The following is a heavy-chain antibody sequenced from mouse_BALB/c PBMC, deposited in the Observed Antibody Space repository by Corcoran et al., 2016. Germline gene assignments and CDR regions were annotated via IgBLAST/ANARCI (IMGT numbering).Heavy chain of an antibody. V-gene: IGHV1-18*01. J-gene: IGHJ2*01. D-gene: IGHD1-1*01. CDR2: INPNNGGT. CDR1: GYTFTDYN. CDR3: ARYYGSSFDY. Sequence: EVLLQQSGPELVKPGALVKIPCKASGYTFTDYNMDWVKQSHGKSLEWIGDINPNNGGTIYNQKFKGKATLTVDKSSSTAYMELRSLTSEDTAVYYCARYYGSSFDYWGQGTTLTVSS.